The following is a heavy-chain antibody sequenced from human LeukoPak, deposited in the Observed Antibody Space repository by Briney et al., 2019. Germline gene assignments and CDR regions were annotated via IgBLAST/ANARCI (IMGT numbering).Heavy chain of an antibody. CDR3: ASTVYYDILTGYSEVGGMDV. Sequence: HPGGSLRLSCAASGFTFSSYWMSWVRQAPGKGLEWVANIKQDGSEKYYVDSVKGRFTISRDNAKNSLYLQMNSLRAEDTAVYYCASTVYYDILTGYSEVGGMDVWGQGTTVTVSS. J-gene: IGHJ6*02. V-gene: IGHV3-7*01. CDR2: IKQDGSEK. D-gene: IGHD3-9*01. CDR1: GFTFSSYW.